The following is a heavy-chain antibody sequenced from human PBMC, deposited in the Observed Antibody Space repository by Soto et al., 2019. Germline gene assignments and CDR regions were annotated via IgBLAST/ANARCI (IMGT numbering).Heavy chain of an antibody. CDR2: ISGSGGST. CDR3: ATAPDYGDYVEYFQH. Sequence: GGSLRLSCAASGFTFSSYAMSWVRQAPGKGLEWVSAISGSGGSTYYADSVKGRFTISRDNSKNTLYLQMNSLRAEDTAVYYCATAPDYGDYVEYFQHWDQGTLVTVSS. CDR1: GFTFSSYA. V-gene: IGHV3-23*01. D-gene: IGHD4-17*01. J-gene: IGHJ1*01.